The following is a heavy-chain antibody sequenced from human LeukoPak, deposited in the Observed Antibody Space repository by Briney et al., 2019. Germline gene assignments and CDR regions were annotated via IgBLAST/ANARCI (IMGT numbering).Heavy chain of an antibody. V-gene: IGHV3-20*04. Sequence: RPGGSLRLSCAASGFTFEDYGMTWVRQAPGKGLEWVAGLNWNGGSTSYADSVKGRFTISRDNAKNSLYLQMNSLRAEDTAFYFCARSMDSGYDSFDYWGQGTLVTVSS. CDR3: ARSMDSGYDSFDY. CDR2: LNWNGGST. D-gene: IGHD5-12*01. J-gene: IGHJ4*02. CDR1: GFTFEDYG.